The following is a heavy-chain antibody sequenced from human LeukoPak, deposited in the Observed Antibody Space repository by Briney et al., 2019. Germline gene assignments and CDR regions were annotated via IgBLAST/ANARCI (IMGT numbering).Heavy chain of an antibody. Sequence: GGSLRLSCAASGFIFSNYSMNWVRQTPGKGLEWVSSITRDSIYTFYADSVKGRFTISRDNAKNSLYLQMNSLRAEDTAVYYCTRDHHRRHYDSQARNTFDIWGQGTMVTVSS. J-gene: IGHJ3*02. D-gene: IGHD3-22*01. CDR1: GFIFSNYS. CDR2: ITRDSIYT. CDR3: TRDHHRRHYDSQARNTFDI. V-gene: IGHV3-21*01.